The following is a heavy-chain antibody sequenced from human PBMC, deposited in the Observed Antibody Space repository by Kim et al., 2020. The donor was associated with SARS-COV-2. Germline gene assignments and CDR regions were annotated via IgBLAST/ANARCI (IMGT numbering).Heavy chain of an antibody. Sequence: GGSLRLSCAASGFTFSSYGMHWVRQAPGKGLEWVAVISYDGSNKYYADSVKGRFTISRDNSKNTLYLQMNSLRAEDTAVYYCAKEIIAAAGTNWFDPWGQGTLVTVSS. CDR1: GFTFSSYG. D-gene: IGHD6-13*01. J-gene: IGHJ5*02. CDR3: AKEIIAAAGTNWFDP. CDR2: ISYDGSNK. V-gene: IGHV3-30*18.